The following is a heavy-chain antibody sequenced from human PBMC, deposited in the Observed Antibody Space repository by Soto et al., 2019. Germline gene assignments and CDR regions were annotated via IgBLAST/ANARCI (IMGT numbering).Heavy chain of an antibody. D-gene: IGHD3-10*01. J-gene: IGHJ4*02. CDR1: GFTFRSYS. V-gene: IGHV3-23*01. CDR3: AKKVNSGSGSQFFDY. CDR2: FRSGGDDDTT. Sequence: GGSLSLSCAASGFTFRSYSMSWVRQAPGKGLEWVSGFRSGGDDDTTYYADSVRGRFTISRDNSKNTLFLQMNSLRAEDTAIYYCAKKVNSGSGSQFFDYWGQGTLVTVSS.